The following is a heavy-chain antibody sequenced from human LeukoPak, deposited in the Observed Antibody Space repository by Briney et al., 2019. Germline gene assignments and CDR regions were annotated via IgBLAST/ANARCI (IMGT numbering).Heavy chain of an antibody. D-gene: IGHD4-17*01. J-gene: IGHJ3*02. CDR2: LYPSGST. CDR1: GASISRQY. V-gene: IGHV4-4*07. Sequence: SQTLSLTCTVSGASISRQYRSWIRQPAGKGLEWIGRLYPSGSTFQNPSLKSRVIISVDKSKNQFSLNLSSVTAADTAVYFCARDVTLSTGAFDIWGQGTMVTVSS. CDR3: ARDVTLSTGAFDI.